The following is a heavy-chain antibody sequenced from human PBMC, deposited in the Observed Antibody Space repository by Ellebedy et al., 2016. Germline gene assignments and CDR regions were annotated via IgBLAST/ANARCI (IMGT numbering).Heavy chain of an antibody. J-gene: IGHJ4*02. D-gene: IGHD3-10*01. CDR3: AYRPPEHFGSSNYYFFEY. CDR2: IYWDDDQ. Sequence: SGPTLVXPTDTLTLTCTVSGFSLSLRGAGVGWIRQPPGKALEWLAFIYWDDDQRYSPPLRNRLTITKDTSEKEVVLTMTNLDPLDTATYYCAYRPPEHFGSSNYYFFEYWGQGALVTVSS. V-gene: IGHV2-5*02. CDR1: GFSLSLRGAG.